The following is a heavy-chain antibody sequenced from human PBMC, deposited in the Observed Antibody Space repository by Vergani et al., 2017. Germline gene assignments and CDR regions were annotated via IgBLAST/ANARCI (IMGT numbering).Heavy chain of an antibody. V-gene: IGHV1-69-2*01. CDR3: ATPQTVTTGGMEV. CDR1: GYTFTDHY. Sequence: VQLVQSGAEVMKPGATMKISCKVSGYTFTDHYMHWVKQAPGKGLEWMGLVDPEDGETIYAEKFKGRVTIAADTSTDTAHLELSSLRSEDTAVYYCATPQTVTTGGMEVWGQGTTVIVSS. CDR2: VDPEDGET. D-gene: IGHD4-17*01. J-gene: IGHJ6*02.